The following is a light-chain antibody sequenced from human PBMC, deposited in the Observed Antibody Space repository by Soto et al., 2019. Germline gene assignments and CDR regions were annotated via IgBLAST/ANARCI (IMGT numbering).Light chain of an antibody. J-gene: IGLJ1*01. CDR1: SSDIGDYNY. CDR3: SSYASSSPIV. V-gene: IGLV2-14*01. Sequence: QSALTQPASVSGSPGQSITISCTGTSSDIGDYNYVSWYQQHPGKAPKLMSYEVINRPSGVSNRFSGSKSGNTASLTISGLQAEDEADYYCSSYASSSPIVFGPGTKVTVL. CDR2: EVI.